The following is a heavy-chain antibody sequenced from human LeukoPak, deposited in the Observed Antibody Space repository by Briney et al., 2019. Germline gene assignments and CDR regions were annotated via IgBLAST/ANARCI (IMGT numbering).Heavy chain of an antibody. V-gene: IGHV4-4*02. J-gene: IGHJ4*02. CDR1: GGSISSSNW. CDR2: IYHSGST. CDR3: ASRYFVWSPHHY. Sequence: PSETLSLTCAVSGGSISSSNWWSWVRQPPGKGLEWIGEIYHSGSTNYNPSLKSRVTISVDKSKNQFSLKLSSVTAADTAVYYCASRYFVWSPHHYWGQGTLVTVSS. D-gene: IGHD3-9*01.